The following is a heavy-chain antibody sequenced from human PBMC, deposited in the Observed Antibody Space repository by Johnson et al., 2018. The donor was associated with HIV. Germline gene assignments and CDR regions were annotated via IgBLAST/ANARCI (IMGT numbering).Heavy chain of an antibody. J-gene: IGHJ3*02. Sequence: QVQLVESGGGVVQPGGSLRLSCAASGFTFSSYGMHWVRQAPGKGLEWVAFIRYDGSNKYYADSVKGRFTIYRDNSKNTLYLQMNSLRAEDTAVYYCAKDQWELLADDEDAFDIWGQGTMVTVSS. D-gene: IGHD1-26*01. CDR2: IRYDGSNK. V-gene: IGHV3-30*02. CDR1: GFTFSSYG. CDR3: AKDQWELLADDEDAFDI.